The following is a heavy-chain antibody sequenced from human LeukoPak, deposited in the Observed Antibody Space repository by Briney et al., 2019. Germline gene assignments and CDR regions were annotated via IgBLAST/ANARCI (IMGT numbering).Heavy chain of an antibody. CDR1: GYTFTSNY. J-gene: IGHJ4*02. V-gene: IGHV1-46*01. CDR3: ARDAPDDSSGYYFDY. Sequence: ASVKVSCKAFGYTFTSNYMHWVRQAPGQGPEWMGVISPSGGSTTYAQKFQGRVTLTRDTSTSTVYMELSSLRSEDTAVYYCARDAPDDSSGYYFDYWGQGTLVTVSS. D-gene: IGHD3-22*01. CDR2: ISPSGGST.